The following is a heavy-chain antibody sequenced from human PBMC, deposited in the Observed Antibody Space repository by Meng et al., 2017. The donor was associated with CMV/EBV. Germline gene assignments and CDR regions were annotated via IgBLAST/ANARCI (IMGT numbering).Heavy chain of an antibody. V-gene: IGHV1-69*01. J-gene: IGHJ2*01. CDR2: IIPIFGTA. Sequence: LRFGVGVEKQGSSGKGPWKASGGALSSYASSWVRQAPGQGLEWMAGIIPIFGTANYAQKFQGRVTITADESTSTAYMELSSLRSEDTAVYYCASVTGIGWWYFDLWGRGTLVTVSS. CDR3: ASVTGIGWWYFDL. D-gene: IGHD1-20*01. CDR1: GGALSSYA.